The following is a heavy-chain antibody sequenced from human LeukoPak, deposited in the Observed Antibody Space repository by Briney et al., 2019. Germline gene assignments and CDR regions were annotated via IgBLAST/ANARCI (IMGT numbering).Heavy chain of an antibody. CDR1: GGSISSYY. J-gene: IGHJ4*02. CDR2: IYTSGST. CDR3: ARGYCTNAVCSLGPTQA. D-gene: IGHD2-8*01. V-gene: IGHV4-4*07. Sequence: PSETLSLTCTVSGGSISSYYWSWIRQPAGKGLEWIGRIYTSGSTNYNPSLKSRVTMSVDTSKNQFSLKLSSVTAADTAVYYCARGYCTNAVCSLGPTQAWGQGTLVTVSS.